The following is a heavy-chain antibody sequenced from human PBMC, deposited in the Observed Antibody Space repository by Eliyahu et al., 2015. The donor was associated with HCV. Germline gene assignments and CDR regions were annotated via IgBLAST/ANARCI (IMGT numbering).Heavy chain of an antibody. J-gene: IGHJ4*02. CDR1: GFAFNYYW. CDR2: MNQDGSGR. V-gene: IGHV3-7*01. CDR3: ARGGDPWSECLY. D-gene: IGHD3-3*01. Sequence: EVQLVESGGGLVHPGGSLRLXCAGSGFAFNYYWMTWVRQAPGKGLEGVANMNQDGSGRYYVDSVKGRFTISRDNAKNSLYLQMNSLRADDTAVYYCARGGDPWSECLYWGQGTLVTVSS.